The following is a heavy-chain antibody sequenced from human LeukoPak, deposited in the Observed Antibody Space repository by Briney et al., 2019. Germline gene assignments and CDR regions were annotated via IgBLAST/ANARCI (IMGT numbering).Heavy chain of an antibody. CDR1: VYTLTGYY. V-gene: IGHV1-2*02. D-gene: IGHD1-20*01. CDR3: ANRYNWNDFQSNAFDI. J-gene: IGHJ3*02. CDR2: INPNSGGT. Sequence: ASVTVSCTPSVYTLTGYYFHWVRQAPGQGREWMGWINPNSGGTNYAQKFQGRVTMTRDTSISAAYMELSRLRSDDTAVYYCANRYNWNDFQSNAFDIWGQGTMLTVSS.